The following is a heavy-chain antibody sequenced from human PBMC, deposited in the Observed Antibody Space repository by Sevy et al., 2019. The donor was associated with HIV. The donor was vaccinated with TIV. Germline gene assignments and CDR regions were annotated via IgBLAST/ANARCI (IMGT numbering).Heavy chain of an antibody. CDR2: IRYDGSNK. V-gene: IGHV3-30*02. CDR3: AKAGVAVAGTFDLFYLDY. CDR1: GFTFSSYG. D-gene: IGHD6-19*01. Sequence: GGSLRLSCAASGFTFSSYGMHWVRQAPGKGLEWVAFIRYDGSNKYYADSVKGRFTISRDNSKNTLSLLMNSLRAEDTALYYYAKAGVAVAGTFDLFYLDYRGQGTLVTVSS. J-gene: IGHJ4*02.